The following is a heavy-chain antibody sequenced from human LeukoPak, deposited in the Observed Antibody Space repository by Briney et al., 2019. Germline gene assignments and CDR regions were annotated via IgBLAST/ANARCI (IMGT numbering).Heavy chain of an antibody. CDR2: IYYSGST. V-gene: IGHV4-59*08. CDR1: GGSISSYY. Sequence: SETLSLTCTVSGGSISSYYWSWLRQPPGKGLEWIGYIYYSGSTNYNPSLKSRVTISVDTSKNQFSLKLSSVTAADTAVYYCARHARQWLVRGMDVWGQGTTVTVSS. D-gene: IGHD6-19*01. CDR3: ARHARQWLVRGMDV. J-gene: IGHJ6*02.